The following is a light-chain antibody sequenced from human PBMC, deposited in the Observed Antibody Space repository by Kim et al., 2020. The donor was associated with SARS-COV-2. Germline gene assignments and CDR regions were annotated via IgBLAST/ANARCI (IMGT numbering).Light chain of an antibody. Sequence: EIVMTQSPGTLSVSPGERVTLSCRASQSVSSNLAWYQQKPGQAPRLLIYGASTRASGIPVRFSGSGSGTEFTLTISSLQSEDFAVYYCHQYNNWHAFGQGTKLEIK. CDR2: GAS. CDR1: QSVSSN. V-gene: IGKV3-15*01. CDR3: HQYNNWHA. J-gene: IGKJ2*01.